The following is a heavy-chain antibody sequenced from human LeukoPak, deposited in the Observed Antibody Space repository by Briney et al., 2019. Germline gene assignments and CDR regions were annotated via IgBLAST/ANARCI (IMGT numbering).Heavy chain of an antibody. V-gene: IGHV1-69*13. CDR1: GGTFIIYA. CDR2: IIPIFGTA. D-gene: IGHD3-10*01. Sequence: ASVKVSSKASGGTFIIYAISWVRQAPGQGLEWMGGIIPIFGTANSAQKFQGRVTITADESTSTAYMELSSLRSDDTAVYYCARENGSGSYGYYYYYMDVWGKGTTVTISS. J-gene: IGHJ6*03. CDR3: ARENGSGSYGYYYYYMDV.